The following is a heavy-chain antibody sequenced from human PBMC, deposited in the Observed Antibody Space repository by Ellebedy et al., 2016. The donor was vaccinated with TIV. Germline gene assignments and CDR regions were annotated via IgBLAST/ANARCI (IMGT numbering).Heavy chain of an antibody. CDR3: ARESYGLGSYAN. Sequence: AASVKVSCQASRGTFTSSAINWVRQAPGQGLEWMGGIIHIFRTSNYAQTFQGRVTINPDESTSTVYMELSSLTSEDTAVYYCARESYGLGSYANWGQGTLVTVSS. J-gene: IGHJ4*01. V-gene: IGHV1-69*13. CDR1: RGTFTSSA. D-gene: IGHD3-10*01. CDR2: IIHIFRTS.